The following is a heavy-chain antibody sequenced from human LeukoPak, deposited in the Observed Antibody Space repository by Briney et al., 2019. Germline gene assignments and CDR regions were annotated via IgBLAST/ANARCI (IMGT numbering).Heavy chain of an antibody. CDR1: GFTFSSYA. V-gene: IGHV3-23*01. D-gene: IGHD2-2*01. Sequence: GGSLRLSCAASGFTFSSYAMTWVRQAPGKGLEWDSGISGSGGSTYYADSVKGRFTISRDNSKNTLYLQMNSLRSEDTALYYCAKVNVVVPASMGNCFDYWGQGTLVTVSS. CDR2: ISGSGGST. CDR3: AKVNVVVPASMGNCFDY. J-gene: IGHJ4*02.